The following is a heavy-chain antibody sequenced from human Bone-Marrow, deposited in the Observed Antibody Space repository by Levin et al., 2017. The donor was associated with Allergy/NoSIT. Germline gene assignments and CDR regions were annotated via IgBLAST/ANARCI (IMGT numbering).Heavy chain of an antibody. CDR2: ISSSCSTI. D-gene: IGHD6-13*01. CDR3: ARDQPSGIGGGYSSSWVPDYFDY. V-gene: IGHV3-48*03. Sequence: GESLKISCAASGFTFSSYEMNWVRQAPGKGLEWGSYISSSCSTIYYADSVNGRFTISRDNAKNSLYLQMNSLRAEDTAVYYCARDQPSGIGGGYSSSWVPDYFDYWGQGTLVTVSS. J-gene: IGHJ4*02. CDR1: GFTFSSYE.